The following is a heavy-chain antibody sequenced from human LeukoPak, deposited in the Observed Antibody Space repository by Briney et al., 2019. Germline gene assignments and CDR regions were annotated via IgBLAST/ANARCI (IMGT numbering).Heavy chain of an antibody. D-gene: IGHD3-10*02. J-gene: IGHJ6*02. CDR2: ISGSGGST. CDR3: AKGARYYVRAGMDV. V-gene: IGHV3-23*01. Sequence: GGSLSLSCAASGFTFSSYAMSWVRPAPGKGLEWVSAISGSGGSTYYADSVKGRFTISRDNSKNTLYLQMNSLRAEDTAVYYCAKGARYYVRAGMDVWGQGTTVTVSS. CDR1: GFTFSSYA.